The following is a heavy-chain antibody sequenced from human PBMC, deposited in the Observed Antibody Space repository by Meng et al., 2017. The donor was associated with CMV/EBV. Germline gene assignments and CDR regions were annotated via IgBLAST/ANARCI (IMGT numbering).Heavy chain of an antibody. CDR2: IIPIFGTA. CDR1: GGTFSSYA. Sequence: QDQAVTAGAEVEKAGSSVKVACKASGGTFSSYAISWVRQAPGQGLEWMGGIIPIFGTANYAQKFQGRVTITADESTSTAYMELSSLRSEDTAVYYCAREVDDYGDGWYFDLWGRGTLVTVSS. V-gene: IGHV1-69*12. D-gene: IGHD4-17*01. J-gene: IGHJ2*01. CDR3: AREVDDYGDGWYFDL.